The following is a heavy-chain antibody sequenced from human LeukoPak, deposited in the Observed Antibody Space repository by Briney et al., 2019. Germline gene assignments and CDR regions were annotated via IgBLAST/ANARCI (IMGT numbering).Heavy chain of an antibody. V-gene: IGHV4-4*07. CDR1: GGSISSYC. CDR3: ARDTIAVAGYHFDY. D-gene: IGHD6-19*01. J-gene: IGHJ4*02. Sequence: PSETLSLTCTVSGGSISSYCWSWIRQPAGKGLEWIGRIYTSGSTNYNPSLKSRVTMSVDTPKNQFSLKLSSVTAADTAVYYCARDTIAVAGYHFDYWGQGTLVAVSS. CDR2: IYTSGST.